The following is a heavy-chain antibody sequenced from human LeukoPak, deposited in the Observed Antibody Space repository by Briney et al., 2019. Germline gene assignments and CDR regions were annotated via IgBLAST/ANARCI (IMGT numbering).Heavy chain of an antibody. CDR3: ARGHKQWPV. J-gene: IGHJ6*04. D-gene: IGHD6-19*01. Sequence: KPSETLSLTCAVYGGSFSGYYWSWIRQPPGKGLEWIGEINHSGSTNYNPSLKSRVTISVDTSKNQFSLKLSTVTAADTAVYYCARGHKQWPVWGKGTTVTVSS. CDR2: INHSGST. CDR1: GGSFSGYY. V-gene: IGHV4-34*01.